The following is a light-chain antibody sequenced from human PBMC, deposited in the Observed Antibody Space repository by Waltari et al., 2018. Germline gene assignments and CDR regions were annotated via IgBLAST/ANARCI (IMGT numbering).Light chain of an antibody. CDR2: DTS. CDR3: QHRSNWPLN. V-gene: IGKV3-11*01. Sequence: EIVLTQSPATLSLSPGEGATLSCRASQNVGNYLAWCQQKPGQAPRLLIYDTSNRATGIPARFSGSGSGTDFTLTISGLEPEDFAVYYCQHRSNWPLNFGGGTKVEIK. J-gene: IGKJ4*01. CDR1: QNVGNY.